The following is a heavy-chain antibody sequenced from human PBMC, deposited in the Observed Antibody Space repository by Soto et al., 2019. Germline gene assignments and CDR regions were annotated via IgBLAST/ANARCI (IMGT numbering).Heavy chain of an antibody. V-gene: IGHV3-7*03. D-gene: IGHD2-15*01. CDR1: GFTFSDHW. J-gene: IGHJ4*01. Sequence: GGSLRLSCAASGFTFSDHWMSWVRQAPGKGLEFVANIKQDGSVDFYVDSVEGRFTISRDNANNALYLQMSSLRAEDTAVYYCTRGYCSGGSCYYEFFFVDWGHGTLVTVSS. CDR2: IKQDGSVD. CDR3: TRGYCSGGSCYYEFFFVD.